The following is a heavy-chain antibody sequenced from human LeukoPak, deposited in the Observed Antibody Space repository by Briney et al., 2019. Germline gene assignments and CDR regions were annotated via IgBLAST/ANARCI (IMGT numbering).Heavy chain of an antibody. J-gene: IGHJ4*02. CDR2: ISRSSSSK. CDR3: ARVQSGYDHTPLDY. V-gene: IGHV3-11*01. Sequence: GGSLRLSCAASGFTFSDYYMAWIRQAPGKSLEWVSYISRSSSSKNYADSVRGRFFISRDNAKSSLYLQMNSQRAEDTAVYYCARVQSGYDHTPLDYWGQGTLVTVSS. CDR1: GFTFSDYY. D-gene: IGHD5-12*01.